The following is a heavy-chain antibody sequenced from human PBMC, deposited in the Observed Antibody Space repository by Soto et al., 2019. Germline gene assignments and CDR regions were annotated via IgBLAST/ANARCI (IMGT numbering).Heavy chain of an antibody. CDR1: DDSINSDKYY. CDR2: IYYRGKA. D-gene: IGHD3-9*01. J-gene: IGHJ4*02. V-gene: IGHV4-39*01. Sequence: QLQLQESGPGLVKPSETLSLTCSVSDDSINSDKYYWGWIRQPPGKGLEWIGSIYYRGKAYYNPSLQTRVTIPLDKSKRQFSLKLNSVTAADSAVYFCARLEGLATISYYFDFWGPGALVTVSS. CDR3: ARLEGLATISYYFDF.